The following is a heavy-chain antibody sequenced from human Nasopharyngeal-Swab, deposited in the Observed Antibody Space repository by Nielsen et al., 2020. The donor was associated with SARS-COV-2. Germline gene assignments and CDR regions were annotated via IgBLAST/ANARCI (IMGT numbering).Heavy chain of an antibody. V-gene: IGHV1-46*01. CDR2: INPSGGNT. CDR1: GYTFTSYY. J-gene: IGHJ6*02. CDR3: ARESEGPSDYYYYGMDV. Sequence: ASVKVSCKASGYTFTSYYMHWVRQAPGQGLEWMGIINPSGGNTNYAQKLQGRVTMTTDTSTSTAYMELRSLRSDDTAVYYCARESEGPSDYYYYGMDVWGQGTTVTVSS.